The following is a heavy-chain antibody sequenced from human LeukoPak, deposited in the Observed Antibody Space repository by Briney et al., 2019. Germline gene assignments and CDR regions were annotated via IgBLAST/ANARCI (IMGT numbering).Heavy chain of an antibody. CDR2: IKQDGSEM. CDR1: GFTFSNYW. Sequence: GRSLRLSCVASGFTFSNYWMSWVGPAPGKGLEWVASIKQDGSEMYYVDSVKGRFTLSRDNAKTSLYLQMNTLRLEDTAVYYCARAVRLTDYWGQGTLVTVSS. J-gene: IGHJ4*02. V-gene: IGHV3-7*01. CDR3: ARAVRLTDY. D-gene: IGHD2-2*01.